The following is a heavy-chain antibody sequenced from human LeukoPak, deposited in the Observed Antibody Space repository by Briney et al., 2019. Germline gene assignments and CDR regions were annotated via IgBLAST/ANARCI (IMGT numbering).Heavy chain of an antibody. D-gene: IGHD3-10*01. Sequence: GGSLRLSCAASGFTFSSYAMHWVRQAPGKGLEYVSAISSNGGSTYYANSVKGRFTISRDNSKNTLYLQMGSLRAEDMAVYYCARGNYGSGSYYNRRWFDPWGQGTLVTVSS. CDR2: ISSNGGST. CDR3: ARGNYGSGSYYNRRWFDP. V-gene: IGHV3-64*01. J-gene: IGHJ5*02. CDR1: GFTFSSYA.